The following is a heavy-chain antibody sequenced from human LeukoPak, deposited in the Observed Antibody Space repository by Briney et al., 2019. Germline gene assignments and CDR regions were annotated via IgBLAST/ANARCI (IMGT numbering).Heavy chain of an antibody. V-gene: IGHV3-66*01. Sequence: GGSLRLSCAASGFTVSSNYMSWVRQAPGKGLEWVSVIYSGGSTYYADSVKGRFTISRDNSKNTLYLQMNSLRAEDTAVYYCATSGGGDYGPVDYWGQGTLVTDSS. CDR2: IYSGGST. CDR3: ATSGGGDYGPVDY. J-gene: IGHJ4*02. D-gene: IGHD4-17*01. CDR1: GFTVSSNY.